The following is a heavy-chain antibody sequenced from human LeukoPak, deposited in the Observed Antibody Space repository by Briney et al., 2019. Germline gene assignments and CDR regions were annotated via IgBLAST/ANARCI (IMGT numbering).Heavy chain of an antibody. Sequence: GGSLRLSCAASGFTFSSYSMNWVRQAPGKGLEWVSSISSSSSYIYYADSVKGRFTISRDNAKNSLYLQMNSLRAEDTALYYCAKDTGDLDYFDYWGQGTLVTVSS. D-gene: IGHD7-27*01. CDR1: GFTFSSYS. J-gene: IGHJ4*02. CDR2: ISSSSSYI. V-gene: IGHV3-21*04. CDR3: AKDTGDLDYFDY.